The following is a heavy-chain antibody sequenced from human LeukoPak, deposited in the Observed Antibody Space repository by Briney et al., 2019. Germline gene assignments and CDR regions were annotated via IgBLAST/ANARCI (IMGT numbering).Heavy chain of an antibody. CDR2: IYSGGST. Sequence: GSLRLSCVASGFTVSSNYMSWVRQAPGKGLEWVSVIYSGGSTYYADSVKGRFTISRDNSKNTLYLQMNSLRAEDTAVYYCAREIRGDAFDIWGQGTMVTVSS. V-gene: IGHV3-66*02. D-gene: IGHD3-3*01. J-gene: IGHJ3*02. CDR3: AREIRGDAFDI. CDR1: GFTVSSNY.